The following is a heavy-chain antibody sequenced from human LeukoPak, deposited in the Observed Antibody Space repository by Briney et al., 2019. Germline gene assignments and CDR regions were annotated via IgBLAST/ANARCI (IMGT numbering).Heavy chain of an antibody. D-gene: IGHD3-10*01. J-gene: IGHJ4*02. CDR1: ASTFRSYD. V-gene: IGHV1-8*02. CDR3: ARGPYGTGSHFDF. Sequence: GASVKVSCKASASTFRSYDINWVRQATGQGLEWMGWMNPKSSDTGYTQRFQGRVTMTRDTSINTAYMELSSLSSEDTAVYYCARGPYGTGSHFDFWGQGTLVTVSS. CDR2: MNPKSSDT.